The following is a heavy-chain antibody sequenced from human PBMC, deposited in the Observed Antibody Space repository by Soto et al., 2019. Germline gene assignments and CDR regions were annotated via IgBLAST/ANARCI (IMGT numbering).Heavy chain of an antibody. CDR1: SGSLSGYY. Sequence: PSATLYLTCSLYSGSLSGYYWSCISQPPGKGLGGIGESSPSGTTNYSPSLKSRVSISVDTSKSQFSLDLTSLIAADTAVYYCARAPKVSGSAQRRPHFWGQGSLVT. V-gene: IGHV4-34*01. CDR2: SSPSGTT. CDR3: ARAPKVSGSAQRRPHF. D-gene: IGHD6-6*01. J-gene: IGHJ4*02.